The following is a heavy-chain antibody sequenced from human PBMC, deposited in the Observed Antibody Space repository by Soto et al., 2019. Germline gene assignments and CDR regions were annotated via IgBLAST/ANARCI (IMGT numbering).Heavy chain of an antibody. Sequence: GASVKVSCKVSGYTLTELSMHWVRQAPGKGLEWMGGFDPEDGETIYAQKFQGRVTMTEDTSTDTAYMELSSLRSEDTAVYYCARAPYHYCSGGSYYFEGNDNWFDPCGQGAVVTVSS. CDR2: FDPEDGET. CDR1: GYTLTELS. CDR3: ARAPYHYCSGGSYYFEGNDNWFDP. V-gene: IGHV1-24*01. D-gene: IGHD2-15*01. J-gene: IGHJ5*02.